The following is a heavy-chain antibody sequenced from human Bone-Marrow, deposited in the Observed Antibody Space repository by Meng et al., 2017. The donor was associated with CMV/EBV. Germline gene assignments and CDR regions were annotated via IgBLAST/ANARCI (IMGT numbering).Heavy chain of an antibody. Sequence: ASVKVSCKASGYTFTSCGISWVRQAPGQGLEWMGWISAYNGNTNYAQKLQGRVTMTTDTSTSTAYMELRSLRSDDTSVYYCARDFPLKGVGILTETKRGYYYYGKDVWGQGTTVTVSS. CDR3: ARDFPLKGVGILTETKRGYYYYGKDV. J-gene: IGHJ6*02. V-gene: IGHV1-18*01. CDR1: GYTFTSCG. CDR2: ISAYNGNT. D-gene: IGHD3-3*01.